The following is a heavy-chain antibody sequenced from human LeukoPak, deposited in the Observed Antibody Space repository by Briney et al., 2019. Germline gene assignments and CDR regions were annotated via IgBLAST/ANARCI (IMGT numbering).Heavy chain of an antibody. D-gene: IGHD2-15*01. CDR1: GYAFSAYY. J-gene: IGHJ5*02. CDR2: LNPQTGDT. Sequence: ASVKVSCKASGYAFSAYYMHWVRQAPGQGLEWMGWLNPQTGDTHFAQKFQGRVTMTRDTSISTAYMELSRLRSDDTAVYYCARSGQGYCSGGSCYRTFFDPWGQGTLVTVSS. V-gene: IGHV1-2*02. CDR3: ARSGQGYCSGGSCYRTFFDP.